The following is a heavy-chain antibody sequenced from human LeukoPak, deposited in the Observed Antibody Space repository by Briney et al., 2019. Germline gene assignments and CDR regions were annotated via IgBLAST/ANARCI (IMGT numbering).Heavy chain of an antibody. CDR1: GFTFSSYA. D-gene: IGHD3-3*01. CDR3: AKEPRLRFLEWPPSVIDP. Sequence: GSLRLSCAASGFTFSSYAMSWVRQAPGKGLEWVSAISGSGGSTYYADSVKGRFTISRDNSKNTLYLQMNSLRAEDTAVYYCAKEPRLRFLEWPPSVIDPWGQGTLVTVSS. CDR2: ISGSGGST. V-gene: IGHV3-23*01. J-gene: IGHJ5*02.